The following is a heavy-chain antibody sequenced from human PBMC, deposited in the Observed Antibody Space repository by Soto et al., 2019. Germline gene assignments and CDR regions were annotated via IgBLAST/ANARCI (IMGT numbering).Heavy chain of an antibody. J-gene: IGHJ6*02. Sequence: KPSETLSLTCTVSGGSIGGDSWSWIRQSPGKGLDFIGYIYHSGSTNYNPSLESRVTISMDTSKNQFSLRLSSVTAADTAVYYCARAGIVQVSYAMDVWGQGTTVTVLL. CDR3: ARAGIVQVSYAMDV. V-gene: IGHV4-59*01. CDR1: GGSIGGDS. CDR2: IYHSGST. D-gene: IGHD2-8*01.